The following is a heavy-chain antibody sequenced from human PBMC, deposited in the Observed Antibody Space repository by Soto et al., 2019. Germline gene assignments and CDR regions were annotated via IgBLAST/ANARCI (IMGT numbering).Heavy chain of an antibody. V-gene: IGHV3-20*04. D-gene: IGHD4-17*01. CDR3: ARDRGRGWEARLPTVTHIVFDY. CDR1: GFTFDDYG. Sequence: GALRLSCAASGFTFDDYGMSWVRQAPGKGLEWVSGINWNGGSTGYADSVKGRFTISRDNAKNSLYLQMNSLRAEDTALYYCARDRGRGWEARLPTVTHIVFDYWGQGTLVTVSS. CDR2: INWNGGST. J-gene: IGHJ4*02.